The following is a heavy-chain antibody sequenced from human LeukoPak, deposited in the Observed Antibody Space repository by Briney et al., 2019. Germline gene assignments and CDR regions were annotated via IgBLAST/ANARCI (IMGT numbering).Heavy chain of an antibody. CDR2: INTNTGNP. V-gene: IGHV7-4-1*02. J-gene: IGHJ4*02. CDR1: GYTFTSYA. CDR3: ARDIERYYYDSSGYYYGLDY. Sequence: ASVKVSCKASGYTFTSYAMNWVRQAPGQGLEWMGWINTNTGNPTYAQGFTGRFVFSLDTSVSTAYLQISSLKAEDTAVYYCARDIERYYYDSSGYYYGLDYWGQGTLVTVSS. D-gene: IGHD3-22*01.